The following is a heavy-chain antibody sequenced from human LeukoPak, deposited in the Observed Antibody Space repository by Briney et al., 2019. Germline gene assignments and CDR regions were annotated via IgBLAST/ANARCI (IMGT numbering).Heavy chain of an antibody. Sequence: GGSLRLSCATSGFTFNSYWMNWVRQAPGKGLERVSYISSSGSTIYYADSVKGRFTISRDNAKNSLYLQMNSLRAEDTAVYYCATLPAAIISWGQGTLVTVSS. D-gene: IGHD2-2*01. J-gene: IGHJ4*02. CDR2: ISSSGSTI. CDR1: GFTFNSYW. CDR3: ATLPAAIIS. V-gene: IGHV3-48*04.